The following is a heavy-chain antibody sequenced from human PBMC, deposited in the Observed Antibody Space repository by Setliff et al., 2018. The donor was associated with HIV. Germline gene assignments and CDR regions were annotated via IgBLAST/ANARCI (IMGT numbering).Heavy chain of an antibody. V-gene: IGHV1-18*01. CDR3: AGDQLLWFGDPGWFDP. CDR2: ISAYNGNT. Sequence: ASVKVSCKASGYTFTSYGISWVRQAPGQGLEWMGWISAYNGNTNYAQKLQGRVTMTTDTSTSTAYMELRSLRSDDTAVYYCAGDQLLWFGDPGWFDPWGQGTLVTVSS. J-gene: IGHJ5*02. CDR1: GYTFTSYG. D-gene: IGHD3-10*01.